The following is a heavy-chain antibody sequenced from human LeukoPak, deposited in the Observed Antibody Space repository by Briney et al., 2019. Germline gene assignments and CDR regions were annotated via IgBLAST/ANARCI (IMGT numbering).Heavy chain of an antibody. CDR3: AKEETMSTVTTYCDY. CDR2: ISGSGGST. D-gene: IGHD4-17*01. V-gene: IGHV3-23*01. CDR1: GFTFSSYA. Sequence: SGGSLRLSCAASGFTFSSYAMSWVRQAPGKGLEWVSAISGSGGSTYYADSVKGRFTISRDNSKNTLYLQVNSLRAEDTAVYYCAKEETMSTVTTYCDYWGQGTLVTVSS. J-gene: IGHJ4*02.